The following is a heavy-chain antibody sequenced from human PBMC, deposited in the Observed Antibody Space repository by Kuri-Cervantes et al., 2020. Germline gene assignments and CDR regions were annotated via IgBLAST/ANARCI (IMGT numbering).Heavy chain of an antibody. Sequence: SETLSLTCTVSGGSISIGGPYWSWIRQRPGKGLEWIGYIYYSGSTYYNPSLKSRVTISVDTSKNQFSLKLSSVTAADTAVYYCAREYEYASFDYWGQGILVTVSS. CDR1: GGSISIGGPY. D-gene: IGHD2/OR15-2a*01. CDR2: IYYSGST. CDR3: AREYEYASFDY. V-gene: IGHV4-31*03. J-gene: IGHJ4*02.